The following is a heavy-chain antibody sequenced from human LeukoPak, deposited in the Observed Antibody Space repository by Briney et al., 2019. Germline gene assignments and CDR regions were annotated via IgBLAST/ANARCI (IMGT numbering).Heavy chain of an antibody. CDR2: IYHSGST. J-gene: IGHJ4*02. V-gene: IGHV4-38-2*02. D-gene: IGHD5-18*01. CDR1: GYSISTGYY. CDR3: ARPYSYGYALFDY. Sequence: SETLSLTCTVSGYSISTGYYWGWIRPPPGKGLDRIGSIYHSGSTYYNPSLKSRVTISVDTSKNKFSLKLNSVTAADTAVYYCARPYSYGYALFDYWGQGTLVTVSS.